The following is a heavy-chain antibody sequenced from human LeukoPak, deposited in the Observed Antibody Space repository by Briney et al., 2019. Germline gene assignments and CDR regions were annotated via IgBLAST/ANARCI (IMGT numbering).Heavy chain of an antibody. CDR3: AKHLRYYDSSLYFDY. CDR1: GFTFSSYG. D-gene: IGHD3-22*01. J-gene: IGHJ4*02. V-gene: IGHV3-23*01. CDR2: ISGSGGST. Sequence: GGSLTLSCAASGFTFSSYGMSWVRQAPGKGLEWVSAISGSGGSTYYADSVKGRFTISRDNSKNTLYLQMNSLRAEDTAVYYCAKHLRYYDSSLYFDYWGQGTLVTVSS.